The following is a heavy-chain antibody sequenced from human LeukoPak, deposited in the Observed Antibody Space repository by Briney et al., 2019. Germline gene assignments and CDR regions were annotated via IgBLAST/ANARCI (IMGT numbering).Heavy chain of an antibody. V-gene: IGHV1-2*02. Sequence: GASVKVSCKASGYTFTSYYMHWVRQAPGQGLEWMGWINPNSGGTNYAQKFQGRVTMTRDTSISTAYMELSRLRSDDTAVYYCARVGRHDYGDPSGDYWGQGTLVTVSS. J-gene: IGHJ4*02. D-gene: IGHD4-17*01. CDR1: GYTFTSYY. CDR3: ARVGRHDYGDPSGDY. CDR2: INPNSGGT.